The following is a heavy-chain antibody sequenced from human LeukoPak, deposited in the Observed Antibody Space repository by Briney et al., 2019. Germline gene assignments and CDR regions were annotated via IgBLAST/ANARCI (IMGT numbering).Heavy chain of an antibody. J-gene: IGHJ4*02. D-gene: IGHD4-17*01. CDR3: AKGRDYGDPSYYFDY. CDR2: ISSSSSYI. V-gene: IGHV3-21*04. Sequence: GGSLRLSCAASGFTFSSYSMNWVRQAPGKGLEWVSSISSSSSYIYYADSVKGRFTISRDNAKNSLYLQMNSLRAEDTAVYYCAKGRDYGDPSYYFDYWGQGTLVTVSS. CDR1: GFTFSSYS.